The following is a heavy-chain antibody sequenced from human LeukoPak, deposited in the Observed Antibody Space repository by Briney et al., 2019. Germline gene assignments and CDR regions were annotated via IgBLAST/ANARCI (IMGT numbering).Heavy chain of an antibody. CDR2: INHSGST. Sequence: PWETLSLTCAVYGGSFSGYYWSWIRQPPGKGLEWIGEINHSGSTNYNPSLKSRVTISVDTSKNQFSLKLSSVTAADTAVYYCARGRHYYDYVWGSYRQYYFDYWGQGTLVTVSS. CDR3: ARGRHYYDYVWGSYRQYYFDY. V-gene: IGHV4-34*01. J-gene: IGHJ4*02. CDR1: GGSFSGYY. D-gene: IGHD3-16*02.